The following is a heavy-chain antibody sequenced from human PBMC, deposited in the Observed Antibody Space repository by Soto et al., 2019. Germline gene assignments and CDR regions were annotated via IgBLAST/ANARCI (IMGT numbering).Heavy chain of an antibody. V-gene: IGHV3-33*01. CDR2: IWYDGSNK. D-gene: IGHD3-3*01. J-gene: IGHJ6*02. CDR1: GFTFSSYG. CDR3: ARHRLEGGPYYYYGMDV. Sequence: QVQLVESGGGVVQPGRSLRLSCAASGFTFSSYGMHWVRQAPGKGLEWVAVIWYDGSNKYYADSVKGRFTISRDNSKNTLYLQMNSLRAEDTAVYYCARHRLEGGPYYYYGMDVWGQGTTVTVSS.